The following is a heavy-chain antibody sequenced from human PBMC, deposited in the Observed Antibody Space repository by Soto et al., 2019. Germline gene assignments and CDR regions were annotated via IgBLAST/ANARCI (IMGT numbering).Heavy chain of an antibody. D-gene: IGHD3-3*01. J-gene: IGHJ6*02. Sequence: GGSLRLSCAASGFTFSSYEMNWVRQAPGQGLEWVSYISDSGGTVYYADSVKGRFTVSRDNAQNSVHPQMNSLRTEDTAVYYCARDLLHYDFWSGYSAYFYYGMDVWGPGTTVTVSS. CDR1: GFTFSSYE. CDR2: ISDSGGTV. V-gene: IGHV3-48*03. CDR3: ARDLLHYDFWSGYSAYFYYGMDV.